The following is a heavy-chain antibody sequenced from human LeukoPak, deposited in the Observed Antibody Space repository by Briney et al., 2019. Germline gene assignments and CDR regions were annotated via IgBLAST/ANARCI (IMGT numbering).Heavy chain of an antibody. CDR1: GGSISSSSYY. D-gene: IGHD3-22*01. CDR3: SKWLEKHDAFDI. CDR2: IYYSGST. V-gene: IGHV4-39*01. Sequence: SETLSLTCTVSGGSISSSSYYWGWIRQPPGKGLEWIGSIYYSGSTYYNPSLKSRVTISVDTSKNQFSLKLSSVTAADTAVYYCSKWLEKHDAFDIWGQGTMVTVSS. J-gene: IGHJ3*02.